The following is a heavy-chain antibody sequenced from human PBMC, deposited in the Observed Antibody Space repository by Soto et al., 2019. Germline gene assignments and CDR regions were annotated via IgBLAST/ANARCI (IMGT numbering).Heavy chain of an antibody. CDR1: GASIGRGGYY. J-gene: IGHJ4*02. CDR2: IHFSGET. Sequence: QVQLQESGPGLMKPSQTLSLTCTVSGASIGRGGYYWTWIRQHPGKALECMGHIHFSGETNYNPSLMGRLTMSIDTSTNQFSLNLAAVTAADTAMYYCSRDQGGDLDYGGQGTLVTVSS. CDR3: SRDQGGDLDY. D-gene: IGHD2-21*01. V-gene: IGHV4-31*03.